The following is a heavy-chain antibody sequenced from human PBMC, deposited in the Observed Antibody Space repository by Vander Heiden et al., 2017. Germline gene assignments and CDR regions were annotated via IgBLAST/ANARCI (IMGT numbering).Heavy chain of an antibody. CDR1: GYTFPSYY. CDR2: INPSGGST. J-gene: IGHJ6*02. CDR3: ARDRRGYSDGSAYYYGMDV. Sequence: QVQLVQSGAEVKKPGASVKVSCKASGYTFPSYYMHWVRQAPGQGLEWMGIINPSGGSTSYAQKFQGRVTMTRDTSTSTVYMELSSLRSEDTAVYYCARDRRGYSDGSAYYYGMDVWGQGTTVTVSS. D-gene: IGHD5-18*01. V-gene: IGHV1-46*01.